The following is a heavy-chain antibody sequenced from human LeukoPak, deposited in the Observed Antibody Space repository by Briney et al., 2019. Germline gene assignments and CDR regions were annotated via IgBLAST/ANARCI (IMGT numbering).Heavy chain of an antibody. J-gene: IGHJ4*02. D-gene: IGHD4-17*01. CDR1: GGSISSGDYY. CDR2: IYYGGST. Sequence: SETLSLTCTVSGGSISSGDYYWGWIRQPPGKGLEWNGYIYYGGSTYKNPSLKRRGTISGETAKKQFSLKLSSVTAADTAVYYCARVGVRNYGDYVWSRYFDYWGQGTLVTVSS. V-gene: IGHV4-30-4*01. CDR3: ARVGVRNYGDYVWSRYFDY.